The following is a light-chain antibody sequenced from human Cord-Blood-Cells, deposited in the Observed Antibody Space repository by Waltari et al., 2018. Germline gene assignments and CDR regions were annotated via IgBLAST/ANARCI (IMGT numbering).Light chain of an antibody. CDR3: CSYAGSVV. Sequence: QSALTQPRSVSGSPGQSVTISCTGTSSDVGGYNYVSWYQQHPGKAPKLMIYYVSKRPSGAPDRFSGSKSGNTASLTISGLQAEDEADYYCCSYAGSVVFGGGTKLTVL. CDR1: SSDVGGYNY. J-gene: IGLJ2*01. V-gene: IGLV2-11*01. CDR2: YVS.